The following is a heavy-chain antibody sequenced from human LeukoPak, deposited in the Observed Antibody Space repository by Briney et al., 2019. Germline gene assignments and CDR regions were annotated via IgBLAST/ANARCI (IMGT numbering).Heavy chain of an antibody. CDR1: GFSLTTRGMC. CDR2: IDWDDDK. V-gene: IGHV2-70*17. CDR3: ARTGCYYDSSGYSY. Sequence: SGPALVKPTQTLILTCTFSGFSLTTRGMCVSWIRQPPGKALEWLARIDWDDDKFYNTSLKTWLTISKDTSKNQVVLTMTNMDPVDTATYYCARTGCYYDSSGYSYWGQGTPVTVSS. D-gene: IGHD3-22*01. J-gene: IGHJ4*02.